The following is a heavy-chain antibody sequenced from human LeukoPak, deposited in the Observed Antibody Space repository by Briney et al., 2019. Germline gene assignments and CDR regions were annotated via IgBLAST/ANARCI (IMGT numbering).Heavy chain of an antibody. D-gene: IGHD3-10*01. CDR1: GFTFSSYS. V-gene: IGHV3-48*01. J-gene: IGHJ4*02. CDR2: IRSSSSTI. Sequence: GGSLRLSCAASGFTFSSYSMNWVRQAPGKGLEWVSYIRSSSSTIYYADSVKGRFTISRDNAKNSLYLQMNSLRAEDTAVYYCARDGSGRVPEMSAPDYWGQGTLVTVPS. CDR3: ARDGSGRVPEMSAPDY.